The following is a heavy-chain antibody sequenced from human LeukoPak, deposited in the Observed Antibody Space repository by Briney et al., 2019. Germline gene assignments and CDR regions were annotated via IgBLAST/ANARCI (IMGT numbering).Heavy chain of an antibody. J-gene: IGHJ4*02. CDR3: ARSQVAATVFDY. Sequence: SGPALVKPTQTLTLTCTFSGFSLSTSGMRVSWIRQPPGEALEWLARIDWDDDKFYSTSLKTRLTISKDTSKNQVVLTMTNMDPVDTATYYCARSQVAATVFDYWGQGTLVTVSS. CDR1: GFSLSTSGMR. D-gene: IGHD5-12*01. V-gene: IGHV2-70*04. CDR2: IDWDDDK.